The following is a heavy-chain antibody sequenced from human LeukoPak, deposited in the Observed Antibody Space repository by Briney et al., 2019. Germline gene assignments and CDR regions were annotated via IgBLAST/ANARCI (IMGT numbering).Heavy chain of an antibody. V-gene: IGHV1-2*02. Sequence: ASVKVSCKASGYTFTGYYMHWVRQAPGQGLEWMGWINPNSGGTNYAQKFQGRVTMTRDTSISTAYMELSRLRSDDTAVYYCARDKASFRELAAAFDIWGQGTMVTVSS. CDR3: ARDKASFRELAAAFDI. D-gene: IGHD1-26*01. J-gene: IGHJ3*02. CDR2: INPNSGGT. CDR1: GYTFTGYY.